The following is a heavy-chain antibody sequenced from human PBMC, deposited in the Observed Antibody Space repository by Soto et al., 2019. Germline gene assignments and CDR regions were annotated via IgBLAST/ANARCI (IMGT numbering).Heavy chain of an antibody. J-gene: IGHJ3*02. CDR1: GYSFTSYW. D-gene: IGHD4-17*01. V-gene: IGHV5-51*01. CDR3: ARQYGYGGTPDAFDI. CDR2: IYPGDSDT. Sequence: SGYSFTSYWIGWVRQMPGKGLEWMGIIYPGDSDTRYSPSCQGQVTISADKSISTAYLQWSSLKASDTAMYYCARQYGYGGTPDAFDIWGQGTMVTVSS.